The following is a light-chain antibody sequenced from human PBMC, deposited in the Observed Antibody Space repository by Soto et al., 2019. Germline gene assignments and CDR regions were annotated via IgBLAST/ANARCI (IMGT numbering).Light chain of an antibody. J-gene: IGKJ4*01. CDR3: QCYSGSQT. V-gene: IGKV3-20*01. CDR2: VAS. Sequence: EIVLTQSPGTLSLSPGERATLSCRASQSVNSLYLAWYQQKPGQAPRLLIYVASSRATAIPDRVSGSWSGTDFTLTISRLEPEDLAVYYCQCYSGSQTFGGGTKVEIK. CDR1: QSVNSLY.